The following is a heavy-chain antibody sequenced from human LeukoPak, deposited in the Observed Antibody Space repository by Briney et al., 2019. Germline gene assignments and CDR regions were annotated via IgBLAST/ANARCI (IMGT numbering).Heavy chain of an antibody. D-gene: IGHD2-15*01. Sequence: SETLSLTCAVYGGSFSGYYWSWIRQPPGKGLEWIGEINHSGSTYYNPSLKSRVTISVDTSKNQFSLKLSSVTAADTAVYYCARDWAGYCSGGSCYSTTVGFDPWGQGTLVTVSS. V-gene: IGHV4-34*01. CDR3: ARDWAGYCSGGSCYSTTVGFDP. CDR1: GGSFSGYY. CDR2: INHSGST. J-gene: IGHJ5*02.